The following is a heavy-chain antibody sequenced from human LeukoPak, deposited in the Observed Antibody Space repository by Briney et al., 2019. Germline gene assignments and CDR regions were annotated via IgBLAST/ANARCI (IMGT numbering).Heavy chain of an antibody. Sequence: SETLSLTCAVYGGSFSGYYWSWIRQPPGKGLEWIGEINHSGSTNYNPSLKSRVTILVDTSKNQFSLKLSSVTAADTAVYYCARGRRIDFWSGYYDYWGQGTLVTVSS. J-gene: IGHJ4*02. CDR1: GGSFSGYY. CDR2: INHSGST. V-gene: IGHV4-34*01. D-gene: IGHD3-3*01. CDR3: ARGRRIDFWSGYYDY.